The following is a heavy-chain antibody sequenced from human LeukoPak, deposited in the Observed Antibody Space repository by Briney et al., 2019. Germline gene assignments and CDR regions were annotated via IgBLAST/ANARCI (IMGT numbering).Heavy chain of an antibody. D-gene: IGHD3-10*01. V-gene: IGHV5-51*01. CDR3: ARREVRGVIITPDY. Sequence: GGALEISCQGSGYGFTRYWIGWGRPVPGKGLGGVGIIYPGDSDTRYSPSFQGQVTISADKSISTAYLQWSSLKASDTAMYYCARREVRGVIITPDYWGQGTLVTVSS. CDR2: IYPGDSDT. CDR1: GYGFTRYW. J-gene: IGHJ4*02.